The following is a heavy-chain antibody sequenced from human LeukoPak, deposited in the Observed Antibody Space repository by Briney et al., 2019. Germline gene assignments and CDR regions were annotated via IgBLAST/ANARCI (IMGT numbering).Heavy chain of an antibody. CDR1: GGSLCVYY. V-gene: IGHV4-34*01. CDR2: INHSGST. J-gene: IGHJ4*02. Sequence: PSETLSLTRAVYGGSLCVYYWRWIPDPPGKGVEWIGEINHSGSTNYTPSLKSRVTISVDTSKNQFSLKLSSVTAADTAVYYCARKPSSLKYEFDYWGQGTLVTVSS. CDR3: ARKPSSLKYEFDY. D-gene: IGHD6-6*01.